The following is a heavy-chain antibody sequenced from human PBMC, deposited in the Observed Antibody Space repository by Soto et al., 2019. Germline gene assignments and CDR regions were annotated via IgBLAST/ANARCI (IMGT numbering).Heavy chain of an antibody. CDR2: IYPSGTT. J-gene: IGHJ5*02. CDR3: ARWGGSYPDH. Sequence: QVQLQESGPGLVKPSGTLSLTCAVSRGSISSSNWWTWVRQPPGRGLEWIGEIYPSGTTNYNPSLKLRLTMSIDKSKNQFSLQLRTMTGADPAVYYCARWGGSYPDHWGQGTLVTVSS. CDR1: RGSISSSNW. V-gene: IGHV4-4*02. D-gene: IGHD1-26*01.